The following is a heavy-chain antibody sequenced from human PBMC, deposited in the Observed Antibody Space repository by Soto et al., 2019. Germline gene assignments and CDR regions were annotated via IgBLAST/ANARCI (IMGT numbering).Heavy chain of an antibody. CDR2: IYYSGNT. CDR3: ARHSPSYYDYDY. J-gene: IGHJ4*02. D-gene: IGHD3-3*01. CDR1: GSSISPYY. Sequence: SETLSLTCTVSGSSISPYYWSWIRQPPGKGLEWIGYIYYSGNTKYNPSLTSRVTISVDTSKDQFSLRLTSVTAADTAVYYCARHSPSYYDYDYWGQGTLVTV. V-gene: IGHV4-59*08.